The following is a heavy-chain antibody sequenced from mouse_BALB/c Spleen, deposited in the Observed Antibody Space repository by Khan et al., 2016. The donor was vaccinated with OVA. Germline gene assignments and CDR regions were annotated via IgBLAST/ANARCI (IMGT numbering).Heavy chain of an antibody. D-gene: IGHD1-1*01. J-gene: IGHJ2*01. CDR2: TNPTNGRT. Sequence: VQLQQSGAELVKAGASVKMSCKASGYTFTSYWMHWVKQRLGQGLEWFAETNPTNGRTYYNEKFTSKATLTVDKSSSTAYMLLSGPTFDDSAVDYCARIKKIVATYFDYWGQGTTLTVSS. V-gene: IGHV1S81*02. CDR1: GYTFTSYW. CDR3: ARIKKIVATYFDY.